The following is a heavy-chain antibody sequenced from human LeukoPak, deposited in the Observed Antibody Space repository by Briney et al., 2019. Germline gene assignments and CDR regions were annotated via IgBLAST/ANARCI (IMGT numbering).Heavy chain of an antibody. CDR3: AKAPRASIVGDYIAEY. Sequence: PGRSLRLSCAASGFTFDDYPMHWVRPAPGKGLEWVSGISWNSGSIGYADSVKGRFTISRDNAKNSLYLQMNSLRAEDTALYYCAKAPRASIVGDYIAEYWGQGTLVTVSS. CDR1: GFTFDDYP. CDR2: ISWNSGSI. D-gene: IGHD4-17*01. J-gene: IGHJ4*02. V-gene: IGHV3-9*01.